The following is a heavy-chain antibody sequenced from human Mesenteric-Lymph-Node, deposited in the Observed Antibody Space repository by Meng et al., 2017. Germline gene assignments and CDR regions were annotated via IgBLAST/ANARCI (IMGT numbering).Heavy chain of an antibody. J-gene: IGHJ4*02. Sequence: QVQLLEPGPGLVKPSATLSPTCTVSDGFTTSDDYYWSWIRQPPGKGLEWIGYIHYSGTTYYNPSLKSRIAISLDTSKNQFSLNLNSVTAADAAVYYCARDSPGGYGYFDSWGQGTLVTVSS. CDR2: IHYSGTT. CDR1: DGFTTSDDYY. CDR3: ARDSPGGYGYFDS. V-gene: IGHV4-30-4*01. D-gene: IGHD5-12*01.